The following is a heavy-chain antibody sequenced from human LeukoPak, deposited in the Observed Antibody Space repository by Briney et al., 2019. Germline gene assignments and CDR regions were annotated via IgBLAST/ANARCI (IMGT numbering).Heavy chain of an antibody. CDR3: ARAPEDIVVVVAAASDY. CDR1: GFTFSSYG. CDR2: IWYDGSNK. Sequence: GGSLRLSCAASGFTFSSYGMHWVRQAPGKGLEWVAVIWYDGSNKYYADSVKGRFTISRDNSKNTLYLQMNSLRAEDTAVYYCARAPEDIVVVVAAASDYWGQGTLVTVSS. V-gene: IGHV3-33*01. D-gene: IGHD2-15*01. J-gene: IGHJ4*02.